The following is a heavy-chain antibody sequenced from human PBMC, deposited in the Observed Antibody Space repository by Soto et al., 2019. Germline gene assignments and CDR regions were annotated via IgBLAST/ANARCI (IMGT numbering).Heavy chain of an antibody. J-gene: IGHJ3*01. D-gene: IGHD1-1*01. CDR3: AHRVTLMSTWNFAAFDF. CDR1: GFSLNTYGVG. Sequence: QITFKESGPTLVQPTHTLTLTGAFSGFSLNTYGVGVVWVRHSPGKALEWLAFTYWGDDNRYNPALKSRLSTTKDTSKNKVVLTMTNMDPADTATSFCAHRVTLMSTWNFAAFDFWGQGTLVTVPS. CDR2: TYWGDDN. V-gene: IGHV2-5*02.